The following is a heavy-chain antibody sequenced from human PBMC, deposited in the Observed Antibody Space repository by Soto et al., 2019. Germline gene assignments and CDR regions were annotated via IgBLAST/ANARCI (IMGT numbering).Heavy chain of an antibody. D-gene: IGHD2-8*01. Sequence: QVQLVESGGGVVQPGRSLRLSCAASGFSFSSHAMHWVRQAPGKGLEWVAVISYDGSNKYYADSVKGRFTISRDNSKNTLYLQMNSLRAEDTAVYYCARDPGYCTNGVCYTVYFDLWGRGTLVTVSS. J-gene: IGHJ2*01. V-gene: IGHV3-30-3*01. CDR3: ARDPGYCTNGVCYTVYFDL. CDR2: ISYDGSNK. CDR1: GFSFSSHA.